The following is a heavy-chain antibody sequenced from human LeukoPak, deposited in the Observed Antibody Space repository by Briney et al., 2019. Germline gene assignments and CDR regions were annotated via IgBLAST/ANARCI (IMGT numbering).Heavy chain of an antibody. CDR2: INPDSGGA. V-gene: IGHV1-2*02. CDR3: ARGFSIAASTEGWFDP. D-gene: IGHD6-6*01. J-gene: IGHJ5*02. CDR1: GYPFTGHY. Sequence: ASVKVSCKASGYPFTGHYIHWLRQAPGQGPEWMGWINPDSGGAFYSDNFQGRVTMTRDTSVNTLYLELRSLRSDDTAVYYCARGFSIAASTEGWFDPWGQGTLVTVSS.